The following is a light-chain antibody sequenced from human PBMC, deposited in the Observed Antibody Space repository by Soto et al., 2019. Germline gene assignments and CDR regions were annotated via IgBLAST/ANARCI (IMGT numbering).Light chain of an antibody. CDR2: DAS. CDR3: QQYDNWPPWT. Sequence: EIVMTQSPATLSVSPGERATLSCRASQSVGTKLAWLQQKPGQAPRLLMYDASTRATGIPARFSGSGSATELTLTISSLQSEDFAVYYCQQYDNWPPWTFGQGTKVEIK. V-gene: IGKV3-15*01. CDR1: QSVGTK. J-gene: IGKJ1*01.